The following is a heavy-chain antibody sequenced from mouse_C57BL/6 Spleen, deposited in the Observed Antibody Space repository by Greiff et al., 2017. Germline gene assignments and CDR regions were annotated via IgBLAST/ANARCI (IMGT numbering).Heavy chain of an antibody. Sequence: EVHLVESGGGLVKPGGSLKLSCAASGFTFSDYGMHWVRQAPEKGLEWVAYISSGSSTIYYADTVKGRFTLSRDNAKNTLFLQMTSLRSEDTAMYNCARPTVTSGYFDYWGQGTTLTVSS. J-gene: IGHJ2*01. CDR1: GFTFSDYG. V-gene: IGHV5-17*01. D-gene: IGHD4-1*02. CDR3: ARPTVTSGYFDY. CDR2: ISSGSSTI.